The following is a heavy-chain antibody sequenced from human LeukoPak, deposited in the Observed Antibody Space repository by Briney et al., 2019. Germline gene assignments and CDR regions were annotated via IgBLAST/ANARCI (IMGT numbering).Heavy chain of an antibody. Sequence: SQTLSLTCTVSGGSFSSGSYYWSWIRQPAGKGLEWIGRIYTSGSTNYNPSLKSRVTISIDTSKKQFSLKVSSVTAADTALYYCARGAGWYNYWGQGTLVTVSS. D-gene: IGHD6-19*01. CDR2: IYTSGST. J-gene: IGHJ4*02. CDR3: ARGAGWYNY. CDR1: GGSFSSGSYY. V-gene: IGHV4-61*02.